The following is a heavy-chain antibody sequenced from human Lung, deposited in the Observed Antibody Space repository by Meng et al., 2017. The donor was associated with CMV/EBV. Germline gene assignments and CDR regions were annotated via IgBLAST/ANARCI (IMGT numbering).Heavy chain of an antibody. J-gene: IGHJ6*02. CDR3: ARDRSDVCGDF. D-gene: IGHD3-3*01. V-gene: IGHV3-15*01. Sequence: GGSXRLXCGTPGFAFNNAWMSWVRPVPGKGLEWVGRIKSNVDGGTTDCAESVKGRFIVSRDNAKNSLYLQMNSLRAEDTAVYYCARDRSDVCGDFRGQGPTVTVSS. CDR2: IKSNVDGGTT. CDR1: GFAFNNAW.